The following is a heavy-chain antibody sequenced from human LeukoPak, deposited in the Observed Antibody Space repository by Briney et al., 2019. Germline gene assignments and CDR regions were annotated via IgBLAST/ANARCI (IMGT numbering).Heavy chain of an antibody. CDR3: ARGPVDTAMDGY. J-gene: IGHJ4*02. CDR1: GYTFTSYD. V-gene: IGHV1-8*01. CDR2: MNPNSGNT. Sequence: ASVKVSCKASGYTFTSYDINWVRQATGQGLEWMGWMNPNSGNTGYAQKFQGRVTMTRNTSISTAYMELSSLRSEDTAVYYCARGPVDTAMDGYWGQGTLVTVSS. D-gene: IGHD5-18*01.